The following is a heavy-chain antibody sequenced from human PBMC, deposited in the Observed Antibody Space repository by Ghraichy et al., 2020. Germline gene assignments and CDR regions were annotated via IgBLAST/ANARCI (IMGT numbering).Heavy chain of an antibody. V-gene: IGHV3-74*01. J-gene: IGHJ4*02. CDR1: GFTFRSYW. CDR3: ARGGMGLGIDY. CDR2: IDGDGTNT. D-gene: IGHD7-27*01. Sequence: AASGFTFRSYWMHWVRQAPGKGLVWVSRIDGDGTNTIYADSVKGRFTTSRDNAKNTLYLQMNSLRAEDTAVYYCARGGMGLGIDYWGQGALVTVSS.